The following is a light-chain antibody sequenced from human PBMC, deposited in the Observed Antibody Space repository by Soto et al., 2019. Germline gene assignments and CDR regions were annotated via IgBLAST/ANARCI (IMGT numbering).Light chain of an antibody. V-gene: IGLV4-69*01. Sequence: QSVLTQSPSASASLGASVKLTCTLSSGHSSYAIAWHQQQPEKGPRYLMKINRDGSHSKGDGIPDRFSGSSSGAERYLTISSLQSEDEADYYCQTWGTGIQVFGGGTKLTVL. CDR1: SGHSSYA. CDR3: QTWGTGIQV. CDR2: INRDGSH. J-gene: IGLJ3*02.